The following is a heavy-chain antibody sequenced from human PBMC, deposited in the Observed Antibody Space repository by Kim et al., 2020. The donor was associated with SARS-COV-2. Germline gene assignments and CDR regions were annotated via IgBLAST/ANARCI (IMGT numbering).Heavy chain of an antibody. V-gene: IGHV4-59*01. Sequence: SETLSLTCTVSGGSISSYYWSWIRQPPGKGLEWIGYIYYSGSTNYNPSLKSRVTISVDTSKNQFSLKLSSVTAADTAVYYCARSPSARPYYFDYWGQGTLVTVSS. CDR3: ARSPSARPYYFDY. D-gene: IGHD2-15*01. CDR2: IYYSGST. CDR1: GGSISSYY. J-gene: IGHJ4*02.